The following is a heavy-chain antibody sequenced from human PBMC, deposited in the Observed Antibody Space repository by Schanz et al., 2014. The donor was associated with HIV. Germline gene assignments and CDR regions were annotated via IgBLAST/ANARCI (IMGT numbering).Heavy chain of an antibody. CDR3: ARVGRAAAGFIYYYGMDV. V-gene: IGHV4-61*01. CDR2: IYYSGNT. D-gene: IGHD6-13*01. Sequence: QVQLQESGPGLVKPSETLSLTCTVSGGSVRSESYYWSWIRQPPGKGLEWIGYIYYSGNTNYNPSLRGRVTISVDTSKNQFSLRLSSVTAADTAVYYCARVGRAAAGFIYYYGMDVWGQGTTVTVSS. J-gene: IGHJ6*02. CDR1: GGSVRSESYY.